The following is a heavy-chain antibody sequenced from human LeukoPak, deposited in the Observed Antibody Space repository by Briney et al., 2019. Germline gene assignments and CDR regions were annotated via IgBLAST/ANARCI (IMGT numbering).Heavy chain of an antibody. CDR2: INNDGSNT. J-gene: IGHJ3*02. V-gene: IGHV3-74*01. Sequence: GGSLRLSCAASGFTFSRYWMHWVRQAPGKGLVWVSRINNDGSNTYYADSVKGRFTISRDNAKNTLYLRMDGLRAEDTALYYCARYGTDPFDIWGQGTLVTVSS. D-gene: IGHD4-17*01. CDR3: ARYGTDPFDI. CDR1: GFTFSRYW.